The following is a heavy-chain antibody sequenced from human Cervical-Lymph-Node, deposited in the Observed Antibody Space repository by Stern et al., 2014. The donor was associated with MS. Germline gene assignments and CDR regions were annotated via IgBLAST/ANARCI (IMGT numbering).Heavy chain of an antibody. CDR2: ISSDGGTI. CDR3: ARGVDSGYDWKYYYYGMDV. CDR1: GFTFSDYY. V-gene: IGHV3-11*01. J-gene: IGHJ6*02. Sequence: QVQLVESGGGLVKPGGSLRLSCAASGFTFSDYYMNWIRQAPGKGLEWVSYISSDGGTIYYADSVKGRFTISRDSAKNSLYLQMNSLRAEDTAVYFCARGVDSGYDWKYYYYGMDVWGQGTTVTVSS. D-gene: IGHD5-12*01.